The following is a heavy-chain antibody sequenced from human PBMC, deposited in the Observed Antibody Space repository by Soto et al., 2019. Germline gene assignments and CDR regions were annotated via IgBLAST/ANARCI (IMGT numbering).Heavy chain of an antibody. Sequence: GGSLRLSCAASGFTVSSNYMSWVRQAPGKGLEWVANIKQDGSEKYYVDSVKGRFTISRDNAKNSLYLQMNSLRAEDTAVYYCARAQAIVVVVAALSYGMDVWGQGTTVTVSS. CDR1: GFTVSSNY. D-gene: IGHD2-15*01. CDR3: ARAQAIVVVVAALSYGMDV. J-gene: IGHJ6*02. CDR2: IKQDGSEK. V-gene: IGHV3-7*01.